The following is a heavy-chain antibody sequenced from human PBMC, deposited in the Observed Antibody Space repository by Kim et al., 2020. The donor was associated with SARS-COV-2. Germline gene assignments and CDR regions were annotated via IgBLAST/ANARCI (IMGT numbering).Heavy chain of an antibody. V-gene: IGHV1-69*13. D-gene: IGHD3-10*01. CDR2: IIPIFGTA. Sequence: SVKVSCKASGGTFSSYAISWVRQAPGQGLEWMGGIIPIFGTANYAQKFQGRVTITADESTSTAYMELSSLRSEDTAVYYCARSALEFYGSGSYPFDYWGQGTLVTVSS. CDR1: GGTFSSYA. J-gene: IGHJ4*02. CDR3: ARSALEFYGSGSYPFDY.